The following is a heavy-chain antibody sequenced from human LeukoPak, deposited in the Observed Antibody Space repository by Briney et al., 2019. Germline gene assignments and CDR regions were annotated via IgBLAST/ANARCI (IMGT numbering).Heavy chain of an antibody. V-gene: IGHV1-2*04. D-gene: IGHD6-19*01. Sequence: GASVKVSCKASGGSFSSYAIGWVRQAPGQGLEWMGWINPNSGGTNYAQKFQGWVTMTRDTSISTAYMELSRLRSDDTAVYYCARSQWLASYYYYGMDVWGQGTTVTVSS. CDR2: INPNSGGT. CDR1: GGSFSSYA. CDR3: ARSQWLASYYYYGMDV. J-gene: IGHJ6*02.